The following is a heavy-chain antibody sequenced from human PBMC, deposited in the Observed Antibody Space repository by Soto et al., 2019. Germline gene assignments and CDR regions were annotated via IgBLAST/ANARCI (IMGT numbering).Heavy chain of an antibody. V-gene: IGHV3-11*01. CDR3: ATVGYCSSTSCQTRYYYYGMDV. CDR2: ISRSGSDI. D-gene: IGHD2-2*03. Sequence: PGGSLRLSCAASGFTFSDYSVNWVRQAQGKGLEWVSYISRSGSDIYYADSVKGRFTISRDNAKNSLFLQMNSLRAEDTAVYYYATVGYCSSTSCQTRYYYYGMDVWGQGTTVTVSS. J-gene: IGHJ6*02. CDR1: GFTFSDYS.